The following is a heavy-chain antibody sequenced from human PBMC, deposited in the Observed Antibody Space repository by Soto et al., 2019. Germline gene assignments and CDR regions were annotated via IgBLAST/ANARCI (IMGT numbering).Heavy chain of an antibody. CDR1: GFTFSNYA. D-gene: IGHD3-10*02. V-gene: IGHV3-23*01. J-gene: IGHJ4*02. CDR2: ISGSGGST. Sequence: GSLRLSCAASGFTFSNYAMTWVRQAPGKGLEWVSVISGSGGSTYYADSVKGRFTISRDNSKNTLYLQMNSLRAEDTAVYYCTIFELIDYWGQGTPVTVSS. CDR3: TIFELIDY.